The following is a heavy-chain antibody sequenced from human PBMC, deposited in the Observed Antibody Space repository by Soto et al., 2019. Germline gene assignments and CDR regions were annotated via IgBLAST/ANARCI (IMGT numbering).Heavy chain of an antibody. CDR1: GGSISSSSYY. D-gene: IGHD5-12*01. Sequence: SETLSLTCTVSGGSISSSSYYWGWIRQPPGKGLEWIGSIYYSGSTYYNPSLKSRVTISVDTSKNQFSLKLSSVTAADTAVYYCARHCESYSGYDSFLYWGQGTLVTVSS. J-gene: IGHJ4*02. CDR2: IYYSGST. CDR3: ARHCESYSGYDSFLY. V-gene: IGHV4-39*01.